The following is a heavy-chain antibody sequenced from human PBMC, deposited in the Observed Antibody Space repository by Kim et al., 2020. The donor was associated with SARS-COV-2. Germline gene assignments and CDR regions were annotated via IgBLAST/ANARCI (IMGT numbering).Heavy chain of an antibody. CDR2: IYSGGST. V-gene: IGHV3-53*01. CDR1: GFTVSSNY. Sequence: GGSLRLSCAASGFTVSSNYMSWVRLAPGKGLEWVSVIYSGGSTYYAASVKGRFTISSDNSKNMAYLQINSLRAEDTALYYCAGVYYYDSSNYSFYFHYWGQGTLVTVSS. D-gene: IGHD3-22*01. J-gene: IGHJ4*02. CDR3: AGVYYYDSSNYSFYFHY.